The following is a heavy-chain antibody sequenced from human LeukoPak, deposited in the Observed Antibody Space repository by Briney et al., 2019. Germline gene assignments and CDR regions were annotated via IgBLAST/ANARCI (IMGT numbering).Heavy chain of an antibody. D-gene: IGHD3-3*01. CDR3: QSRYLEWLLDY. CDR1: GGSISSSSYY. V-gene: IGHV4-39*01. J-gene: IGHJ4*02. CDR2: IYYGGYT. Sequence: SETLSLTCTVSGGSISSSSYYWGWIRQPPGKGLEWIGSIYYGGYTYYNPSLKSRVTISVDTSKNQFSLKLSSVTAADTAMYYCQSRYLEWLLDYWGQGTLVTVPS.